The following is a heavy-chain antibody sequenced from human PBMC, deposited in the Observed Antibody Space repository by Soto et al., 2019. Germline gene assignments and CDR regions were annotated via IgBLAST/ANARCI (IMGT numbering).Heavy chain of an antibody. Sequence: GVSLRLSYGGSGFTFSSYAMICVRQAPGKGLEWVSAISGSGGSTYYADSVKGRFTISRDNSKNKLYLQMNSLRAEDTDVYYCAKLNSPRATVTYFDYWGQGTLVTVSS. CDR1: GFTFSSYA. J-gene: IGHJ4*02. CDR3: AKLNSPRATVTYFDY. V-gene: IGHV3-23*01. CDR2: ISGSGGST. D-gene: IGHD4-17*01.